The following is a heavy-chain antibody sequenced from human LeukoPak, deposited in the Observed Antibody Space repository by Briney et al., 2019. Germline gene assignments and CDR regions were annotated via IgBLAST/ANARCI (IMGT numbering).Heavy chain of an antibody. CDR1: GYSFTSYW. CDR3: XXXXXXXXXYGETNDAFDI. D-gene: IGHD4/OR15-4a*01. J-gene: IGHJ3*02. V-gene: IGHV5-51*01. CDR2: IYPGDSDT. Sequence: GESLKISCKGSGYSFTSYWIGWVRQMPGKGLEWMGIIYPGDSDTRYSPSFQGQVTISADKSISTAYLQWSSLKASDTAMYYXXXXXXXXXXYGETNDAFDIWGQGTMVTVSS.